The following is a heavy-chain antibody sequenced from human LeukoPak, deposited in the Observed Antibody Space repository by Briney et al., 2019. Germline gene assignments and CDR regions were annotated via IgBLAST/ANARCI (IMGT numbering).Heavy chain of an antibody. CDR3: ARDRENFWSGYYDGYYYYMDV. D-gene: IGHD3-3*01. J-gene: IGHJ6*03. CDR2: INPNSGGT. Sequence: ASVKVSCKASGYTFTGYYMHWVRQALGQGLEWMGWINPNSGGTNYAQKFQGRVTMTRDTSISTAYMELSRLRSDDTAVYYCARDRENFWSGYYDGYYYYMDVWGKGTTVTVSS. V-gene: IGHV1-2*02. CDR1: GYTFTGYY.